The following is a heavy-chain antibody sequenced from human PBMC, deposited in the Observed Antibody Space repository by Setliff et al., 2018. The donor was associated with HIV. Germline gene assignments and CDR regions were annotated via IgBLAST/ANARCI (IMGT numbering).Heavy chain of an antibody. CDR3: ARREQYYDFWSGYYTRAHYYMDV. D-gene: IGHD3-3*01. Sequence: SVKVSCKASGGTFSSHAISWVRQAPGQGLEWMGGIIPMFGTANYAQKFQGRVTITADESTSTAYMELSSLRSEDTAVYYCARREQYYDFWSGYYTRAHYYMDVWGKGTTVTVSS. CDR2: IIPMFGTA. V-gene: IGHV1-69*13. CDR1: GGTFSSHA. J-gene: IGHJ6*03.